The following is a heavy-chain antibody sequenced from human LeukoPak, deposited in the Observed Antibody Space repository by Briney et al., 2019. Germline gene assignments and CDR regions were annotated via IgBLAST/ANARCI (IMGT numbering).Heavy chain of an antibody. CDR2: ITGSGGST. D-gene: IGHD1-1*01. CDR1: GFTFSSHA. Sequence: GGSLRLSCAASGFTFSSHAMSWVRQAPGKGLEWVSSITGSGGSTYYADSVKGLLTISRDNSKNTLYLQMKNLRAEDTAVYYCAKGMGIQLERRGTGYYFDYWGQGTLVTVSS. CDR3: AKGMGIQLERRGTGYYFDY. V-gene: IGHV3-23*01. J-gene: IGHJ4*02.